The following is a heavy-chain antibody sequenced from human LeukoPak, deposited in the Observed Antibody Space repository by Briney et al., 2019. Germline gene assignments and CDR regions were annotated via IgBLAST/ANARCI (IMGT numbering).Heavy chain of an antibody. V-gene: IGHV3-64*01. Sequence: GSLRLSCAASGFTFSSYAMHWVRQAPGKGLEYVSAISSNGGSTYYANSVKGRFTISRDNSKYTLYLQMGSLRAEDMAVYYCARVTYYYDSSGYMGYYFDYWGQGTLVTVSS. CDR2: ISSNGGST. CDR3: ARVTYYYDSSGYMGYYFDY. D-gene: IGHD3-22*01. CDR1: GFTFSSYA. J-gene: IGHJ4*02.